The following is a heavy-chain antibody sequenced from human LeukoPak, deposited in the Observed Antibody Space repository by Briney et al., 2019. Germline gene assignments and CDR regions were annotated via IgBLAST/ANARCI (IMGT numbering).Heavy chain of an antibody. CDR1: GYTLTELS. V-gene: IGHV1-24*01. CDR3: ATLRTYCSSTSCYSWFDP. J-gene: IGHJ5*02. Sequence: ASVKVSCKVSGYTLTELSMHWVRQAPGKGLEWMGGFDPEDGETIYAQKFQGRVTMTEDTSTDTAYMELRSLRSDDTAVYYCATLRTYCSSTSCYSWFDPWGQGTLVTVSS. CDR2: FDPEDGET. D-gene: IGHD2-2*02.